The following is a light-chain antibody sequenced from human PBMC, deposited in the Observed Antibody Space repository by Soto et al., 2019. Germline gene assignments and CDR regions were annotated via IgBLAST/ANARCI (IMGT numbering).Light chain of an antibody. CDR3: QQYGTSEII. Sequence: EIVLTHSPGTLSLSPGERATLFCRARQSVTNTYVAWYQQKPGQAPRLLIYDTSSRATGIPDRFSGSGSGTDFTLTISRLEPEDFAVFYCQQYGTSEIIFGQGTRRRL. V-gene: IGKV3-20*01. CDR1: QSVTNTY. J-gene: IGKJ5*01. CDR2: DTS.